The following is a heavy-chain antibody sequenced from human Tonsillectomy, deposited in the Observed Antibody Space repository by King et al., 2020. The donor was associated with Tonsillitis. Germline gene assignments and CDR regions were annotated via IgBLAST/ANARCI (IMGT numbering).Heavy chain of an antibody. CDR3: AKDRKLLWCGDFVY. V-gene: IGHV3-9*01. D-gene: IGHD3-10*01. CDR1: GFTFDDYA. J-gene: IGHJ4*02. CDR2: ISWNSGSI. Sequence: VQLVESGGGLVQPGRSLRLSCAASGFTFDDYAMHWVRQAPGKGLEWVSGISWNSGSIGYADSVKGRFTISRDNAKNSLYLQMNSLRAEDTALYYCAKDRKLLWCGDFVYWGQGTLVTVSS.